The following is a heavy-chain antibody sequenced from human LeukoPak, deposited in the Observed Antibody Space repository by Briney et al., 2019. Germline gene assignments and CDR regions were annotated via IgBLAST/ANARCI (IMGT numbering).Heavy chain of an antibody. CDR2: IYYSRST. CDR3: AIEHCSGGSCYSIYYYYYMDV. Sequence: SETLSLTCTVSGGSISSSSYYWGRLRQPPGQGLEWIGSIYYSRSTYYNPSLKSRVTISVDTSKNQFSLKLSSVTAADTAVYYCAIEHCSGGSCYSIYYYYYMDVWGKGTLVTVSS. V-gene: IGHV4-39*07. CDR1: GGSISSSSYY. D-gene: IGHD2-15*01. J-gene: IGHJ6*03.